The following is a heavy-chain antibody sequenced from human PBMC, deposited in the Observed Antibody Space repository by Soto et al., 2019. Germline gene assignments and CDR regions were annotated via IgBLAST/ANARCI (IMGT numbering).Heavy chain of an antibody. CDR1: GGTFSTSA. CDR3: ARDKDRQQLGGNYYYILDV. V-gene: IGHV1-69*12. Sequence: QVQLMQSGAEVKKPGSSVKVSCEASGGTFSTSAISWVRQAPGEGLEWVGGIMPIFATPDYAQKSQGRVTISADESTATAYPELTSLTTDDTAVYYCARDKDRQQLGGNYYYILDVWGQGTAITVSS. J-gene: IGHJ6*02. CDR2: IMPIFATP. D-gene: IGHD3-3*02.